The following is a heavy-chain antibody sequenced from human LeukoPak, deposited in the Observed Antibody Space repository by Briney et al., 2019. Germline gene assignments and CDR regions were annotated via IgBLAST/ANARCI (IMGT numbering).Heavy chain of an antibody. D-gene: IGHD2-2*01. J-gene: IGHJ4*02. Sequence: GESLKISCNGSGSSFTSYWIGWVRQMPGKGLEWMGIIYPGDSDTRYSPSFQGQVTISADKSISTAYLQWSSLKASDTAMYYCARPRSQLLSEFFYWGQGTLVTVSS. CDR1: GSSFTSYW. CDR2: IYPGDSDT. V-gene: IGHV5-51*01. CDR3: ARPRSQLLSEFFY.